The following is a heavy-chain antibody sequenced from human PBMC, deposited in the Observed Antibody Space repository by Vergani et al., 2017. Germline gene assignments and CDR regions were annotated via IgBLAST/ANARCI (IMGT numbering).Heavy chain of an antibody. CDR3: ARAPTTMVRGGAGTFDI. Sequence: QVQLQESGPGLVKPSQTLSLTCTVSGGSISSGDYYWSWIRQPPGQGREWIGYIHYSGSTYYNTSLKSRVTISVDTSKNQFSLKLRSVTAADTAGYYCARAPTTMVRGGAGTFDIWGQGTMVTVSS. CDR1: GGSISSGDYY. J-gene: IGHJ3*02. CDR2: IHYSGST. D-gene: IGHD3-10*01. V-gene: IGHV4-30-4*08.